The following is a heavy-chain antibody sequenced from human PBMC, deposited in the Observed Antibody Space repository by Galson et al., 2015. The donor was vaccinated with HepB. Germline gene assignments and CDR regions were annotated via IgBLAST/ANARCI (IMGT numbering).Heavy chain of an antibody. J-gene: IGHJ4*02. Sequence: SVKVSCKASGYRFIEYGVNWVRQAPGQGLEWMGWINPHTGNPTYAQGFTGRFVFSSDTSVTTAYLQISGLAPDDSAIYFCARGPTGALDYWGQGTLVTVSS. CDR3: ARGPTGALDY. CDR2: INPHTGNP. D-gene: IGHD7-27*01. CDR1: GYRFIEYG. V-gene: IGHV7-4-1*02.